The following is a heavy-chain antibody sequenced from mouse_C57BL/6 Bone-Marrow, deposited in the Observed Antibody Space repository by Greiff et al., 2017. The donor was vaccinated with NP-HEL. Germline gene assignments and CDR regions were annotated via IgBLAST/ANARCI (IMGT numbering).Heavy chain of an antibody. D-gene: IGHD2-14*01. CDR1: EYEFPSHD. CDR2: INSDGGST. V-gene: IGHV5-2*01. J-gene: IGHJ4*01. Sequence: EVQRVESGGGLVQPGESLKLSCESNEYEFPSHDMSWVRKTPEKRLELVAAINSDGGSTYYPDTMERRFIISRDNTKKTLYLQMSSLRSEDTALYYCARLSPFTIGLGDYAMDYWGQGTSVTVSS. CDR3: ARLSPFTIGLGDYAMDY.